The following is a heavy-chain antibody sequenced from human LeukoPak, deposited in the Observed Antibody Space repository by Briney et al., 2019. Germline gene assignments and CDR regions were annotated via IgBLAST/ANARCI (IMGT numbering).Heavy chain of an antibody. CDR2: ISYDGSNK. CDR3: ARGPYQQAFGY. Sequence: GGSLRLSCAASGFTFSSYAIHWVRQAPGKGLEWVAVISYDGSNKYYADSVKGRFTISRDNSKNTVSLQMDSLRAEDTAVYYCARGPYQQAFGYWGQGTLVTVSS. V-gene: IGHV3-30-3*01. CDR1: GFTFSSYA. J-gene: IGHJ4*02. D-gene: IGHD1/OR15-1a*01.